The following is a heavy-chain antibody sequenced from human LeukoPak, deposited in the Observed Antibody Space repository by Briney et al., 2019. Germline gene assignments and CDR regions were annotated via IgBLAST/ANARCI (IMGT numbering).Heavy chain of an antibody. Sequence: SQTLSLTCTVSGGSISSGGYYWSWIRQHPGKGLEWIGSIYYSGSTYYNPSLKSRVTISVDTSKNQFSLQLSSVTAADTAVYYCARVSGIAAAGYYYYGMDVWGQGTTVTVSS. CDR1: GGSISSGGYY. CDR2: IYYSGST. J-gene: IGHJ6*02. D-gene: IGHD6-13*01. CDR3: ARVSGIAAAGYYYYGMDV. V-gene: IGHV4-31*03.